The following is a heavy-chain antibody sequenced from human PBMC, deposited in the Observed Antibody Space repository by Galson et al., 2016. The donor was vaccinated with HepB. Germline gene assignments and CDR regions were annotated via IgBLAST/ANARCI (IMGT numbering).Heavy chain of an antibody. J-gene: IGHJ5*02. D-gene: IGHD3-22*01. CDR2: ISSSGSTI. CDR1: GITVTTNY. Sequence: SLRLSCAASGITVTTNYISWVRQAPGKGLEWVSYISSSGSTIYYADSVKGRFTISRDNAKNSLYLQVNSLRAEDTAVCYCARAGGTVYYHDSSGYSTWGQGTLVTVSS. CDR3: ARAGGTVYYHDSSGYST. V-gene: IGHV3-11*04.